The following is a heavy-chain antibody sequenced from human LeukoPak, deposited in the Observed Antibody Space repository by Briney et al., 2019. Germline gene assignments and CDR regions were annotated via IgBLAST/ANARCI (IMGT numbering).Heavy chain of an antibody. CDR3: ARDSYGDLDY. CDR1: GFTFSGYW. D-gene: IGHD4-17*01. CDR2: IKRDGSEK. J-gene: IGHJ4*02. V-gene: IGHV3-7*03. Sequence: QPGGSLRLSCAASGFTFSGYWMTWVRQAPGKGLEWVANIKRDGSEKHYVDSVKGRFTISRDNAKNSLYLQMNSLRAEDTAVYYCARDSYGDLDYWGQGTLVTVSS.